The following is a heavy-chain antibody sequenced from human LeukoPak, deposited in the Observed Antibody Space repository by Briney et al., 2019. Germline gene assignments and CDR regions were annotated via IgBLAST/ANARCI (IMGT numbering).Heavy chain of an antibody. CDR3: ARDLDRGYSSRSAFDI. CDR2: IYYSGST. J-gene: IGHJ3*02. D-gene: IGHD6-13*01. CDR1: GGSISSYY. V-gene: IGHV4-59*01. Sequence: SETLSLTCTVSGGSISSYYWSWIRQPPGKGLEWIGYIYYSGSTNYNPSLKSRVTISVDTSKNQFSLKLSSVTAADTAVYYCARDLDRGYSSRSAFDIWGQGTMVTVSS.